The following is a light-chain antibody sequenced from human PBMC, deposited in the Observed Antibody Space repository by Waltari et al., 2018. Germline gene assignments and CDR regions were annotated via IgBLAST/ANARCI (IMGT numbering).Light chain of an antibody. V-gene: IGLV2-23*01. Sequence: QSALTQPASVSGSPGQSITISCTGTSRDVGGYTLFSWYQQHPGKAPKLILYEDRKRPSGVSDRFSCSTSGNTASLTISGLQAEDEADYFCCSYAGYSTYVFGTGTKVTVL. CDR3: CSYAGYSTYV. J-gene: IGLJ1*01. CDR2: EDR. CDR1: SRDVGGYTL.